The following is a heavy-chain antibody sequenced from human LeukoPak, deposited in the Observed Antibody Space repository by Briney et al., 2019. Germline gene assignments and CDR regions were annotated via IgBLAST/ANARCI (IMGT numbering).Heavy chain of an antibody. CDR1: GGSISSYY. CDR3: ARRVFYYDSSDYRNDVFDI. D-gene: IGHD3-22*01. V-gene: IGHV4-59*08. CDR2: IYDSGSS. J-gene: IGHJ3*02. Sequence: PSETLSLTCTVSGGSISSYYWSWIRQPPGKGLEWIGHIYDSGSSNYNPSLKSRVTISVDTSKNQFSLKLSSVTAADTAVYYCARRVFYYDSSDYRNDVFDIWGQGTMVTVS.